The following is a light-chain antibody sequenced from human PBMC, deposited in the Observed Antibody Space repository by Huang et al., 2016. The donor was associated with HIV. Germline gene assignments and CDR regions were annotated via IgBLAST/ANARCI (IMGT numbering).Light chain of an antibody. V-gene: IGKV3-20*01. CDR1: QRVGIY. J-gene: IGKJ3*01. Sequence: IVLTQSPGTLSLSPGERATLSCRASQRVGIYLAWYQQKPGQAPRLLIYGASTRVTGIPDRFSGGGSGTDFTLSISRLEPEDCAVYYCQQYERPPDTFGPGTKVNIK. CDR3: QQYERPPDT. CDR2: GAS.